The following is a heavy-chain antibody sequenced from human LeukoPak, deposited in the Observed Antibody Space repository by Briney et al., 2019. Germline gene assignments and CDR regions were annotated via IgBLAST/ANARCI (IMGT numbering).Heavy chain of an antibody. CDR2: IRYDGNNK. V-gene: IGHV3-30*02. J-gene: IGHJ4*02. Sequence: PGGSLRLSCAPSGFTFSSYWMHWVRQAPGKGLEWVAFIRYDGNNKYYADSVKGRFTISRDNSRNMLFLRMNSLRAEDTALYYCAGMATTRFDYWGQGALVTVSS. CDR1: GFTFSSYW. D-gene: IGHD1-1*01. CDR3: AGMATTRFDY.